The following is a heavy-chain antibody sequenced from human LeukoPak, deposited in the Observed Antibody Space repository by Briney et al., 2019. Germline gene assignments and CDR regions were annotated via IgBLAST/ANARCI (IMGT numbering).Heavy chain of an antibody. Sequence: PGGSLTLSCAASGFTFSSYAMSWVRQAPAKGLEWVSAISGSGGSTYYADSVKGRFTISRDNSKNTLYLQMNSLRAEDTAVYYCAKSNQYCSGGSCSFDPWGQGTLVTVSS. V-gene: IGHV3-23*01. CDR2: ISGSGGST. CDR3: AKSNQYCSGGSCSFDP. D-gene: IGHD2-15*01. J-gene: IGHJ5*02. CDR1: GFTFSSYA.